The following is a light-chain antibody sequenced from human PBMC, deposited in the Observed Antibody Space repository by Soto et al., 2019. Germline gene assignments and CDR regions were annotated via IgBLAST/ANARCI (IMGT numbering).Light chain of an antibody. Sequence: QSALTQPASVSGSPGQSITISCTGTSSDVGGYNYVSWYQQHPGNAPKLMIYDVSNRPSGVSNRFSGSKSGNTASLTISGLQAEDEADYYCCSYTSSRTHVVFGGGTKLTVL. J-gene: IGLJ2*01. CDR1: SSDVGGYNY. CDR2: DVS. CDR3: CSYTSSRTHVV. V-gene: IGLV2-14*01.